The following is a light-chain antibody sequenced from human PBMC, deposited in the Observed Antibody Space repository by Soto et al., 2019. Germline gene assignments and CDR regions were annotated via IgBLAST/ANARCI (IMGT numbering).Light chain of an antibody. CDR2: GVS. CDR3: QQYGSSPPIT. V-gene: IGKV3-20*01. J-gene: IGKJ5*01. Sequence: EIVLTQSPGTLSLSPGERATLSCRASQSVSSSYLAWYQQKPGQAPRLLIYGVSSRATGIPDRSSGSRSGTDFTLTISGLEPEDFAVYYCQQYGSSPPITFGPGTRLEIK. CDR1: QSVSSSY.